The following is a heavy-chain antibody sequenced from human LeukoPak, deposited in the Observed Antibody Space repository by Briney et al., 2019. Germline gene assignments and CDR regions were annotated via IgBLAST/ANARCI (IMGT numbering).Heavy chain of an antibody. CDR2: IYSGDADT. J-gene: IGHJ3*01. CDR1: GHNFPIFW. V-gene: IGHV5-51*01. Sequence: GESLKISCKGSGHNFPIFWIGWVRQMPGKGLEWMGIIYSGDADTRYSPSLQGHVTISVDKSITTAYLHWSSLRASDPAMYYCVSGPTRDAFDLWGRGTMVTVSS. CDR3: VSGPTRDAFDL.